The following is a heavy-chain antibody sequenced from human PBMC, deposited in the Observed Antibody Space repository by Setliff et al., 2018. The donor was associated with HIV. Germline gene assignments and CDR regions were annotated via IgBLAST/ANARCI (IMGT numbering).Heavy chain of an antibody. CDR1: GDSITSGNSY. V-gene: IGHV4-61*09. CDR3: ARGMLTTTTVTTGVWQV. J-gene: IGHJ6*04. D-gene: IGHD4-17*01. CDR2: IYISGSS. Sequence: NPSETLSLTCTVSGDSITSGNSYWTWIRQPAGKGLEWIGHIYISGSSNSNPSLRSRVSISVDTSKNQFSLNLTSVTAADTAVYYCARGMLTTTTVTTGVWQVWGKGTTVTVSS.